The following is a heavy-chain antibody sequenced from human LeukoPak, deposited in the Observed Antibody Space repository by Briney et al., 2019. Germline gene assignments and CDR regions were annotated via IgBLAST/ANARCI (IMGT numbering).Heavy chain of an antibody. CDR3: ARASHDYGDYSHFDY. CDR2: IHHSGST. J-gene: IGHJ4*02. Sequence: SETLSLTCTVSGDSIRSYYWSWIRQPPGKGLEWIGEIHHSGSTNYNPSLKTRVTISVDKSKNQFSLKLSSVTAADTAVYYCARASHDYGDYSHFDYWGQGTLVTVSS. D-gene: IGHD4-17*01. CDR1: GDSIRSYY. V-gene: IGHV4-59*12.